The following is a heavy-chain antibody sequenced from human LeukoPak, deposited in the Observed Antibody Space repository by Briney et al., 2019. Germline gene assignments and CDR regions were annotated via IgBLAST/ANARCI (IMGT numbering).Heavy chain of an antibody. J-gene: IGHJ6*04. D-gene: IGHD3-10*02. CDR1: GFTFSSYA. CDR2: ISYDGSNK. CDR3: AELGITMIGGV. V-gene: IGHV3-30*04. Sequence: GGSLRLSCAASGFTFSSYAMHWVRQAPGKGLEWVAVISYDGSNKYGDSVKGRFTISRDNSKNTLYLQMNSLRAEDTAVYYCAELGITMIGGVWGKGTTVTISS.